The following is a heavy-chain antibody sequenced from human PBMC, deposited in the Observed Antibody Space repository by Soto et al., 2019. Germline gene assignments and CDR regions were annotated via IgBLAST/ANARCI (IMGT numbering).Heavy chain of an antibody. CDR1: GFTFSSYA. D-gene: IGHD6-6*01. V-gene: IGHV3-23*01. J-gene: IGHJ6*02. CDR3: VMAARCDYYYVMDV. CDR2: ISGSGGST. Sequence: PGGSLRLSCAASGFTFSSYAMSWVRQAPGKGLEWVSAISGSGGSTYYADSVKGRFTISRDNSKNTLYLQMNSLRAEDTAVYYCVMAARCDYYYVMDVWGQGSTVTVSS.